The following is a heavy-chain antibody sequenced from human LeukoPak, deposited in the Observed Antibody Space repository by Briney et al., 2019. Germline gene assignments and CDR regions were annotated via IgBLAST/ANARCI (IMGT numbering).Heavy chain of an antibody. CDR3: ARERGYYGMDV. CDR1: GGSISSGDYY. V-gene: IGHV4-30-4*01. Sequence: PSETLSLTCTVSGGSISSGDYYWSWIRQPPGKGLEWIGYIYYSGSTYYNPSLKSRVTISVDTSKNQFSLKLSSVTAADTAVYYCARERGYYGMDVWGQGTTVTVSS. J-gene: IGHJ6*02. CDR2: IYYSGST. D-gene: IGHD3-10*01.